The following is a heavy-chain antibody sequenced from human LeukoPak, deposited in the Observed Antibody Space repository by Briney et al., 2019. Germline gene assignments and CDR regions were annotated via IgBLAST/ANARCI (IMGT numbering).Heavy chain of an antibody. CDR2: MNPNRGNT. J-gene: IGHJ6*03. CDR1: GYTFTSYD. Sequence: ASVKVSCKASGYTFTSYDINWVRQATGQGLEWMGWMNPNRGNTGYVQKFQGRVTMTRNTSISTAYMELSSLRSEDTAVYYCARGQGYCSGGSCYSGYYYYYMDVWGKGTTVTVSS. CDR3: ARGQGYCSGGSCYSGYYYYYMDV. D-gene: IGHD2-15*01. V-gene: IGHV1-8*01.